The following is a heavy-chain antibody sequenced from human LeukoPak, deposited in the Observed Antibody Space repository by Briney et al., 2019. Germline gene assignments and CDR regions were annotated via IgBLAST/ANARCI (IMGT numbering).Heavy chain of an antibody. CDR1: GYTFTGYY. J-gene: IGHJ4*02. D-gene: IGHD6-19*01. CDR2: INPNSGGT. Sequence: ASVKVSCKASGYTFTGYYMHWVRQAPGQGLEWMGWINPNSGGTNYAQKFQGRVTMTRDTSISTAYIELSRLRSDDTAVYYCARDRSDSGGWYYVLGYWGQGTLVTVSS. CDR3: ARDRSDSGGWYYVLGY. V-gene: IGHV1-2*02.